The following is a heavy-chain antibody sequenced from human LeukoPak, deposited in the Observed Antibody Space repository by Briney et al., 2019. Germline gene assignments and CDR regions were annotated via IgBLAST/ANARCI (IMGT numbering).Heavy chain of an antibody. CDR2: IYYSGST. V-gene: IGHV4-30-4*02. J-gene: IGHJ5*02. D-gene: IGHD3-10*01. CDR3: ARVTLVRGGINWFDP. CDR1: GGSISSGDYY. Sequence: SETLSLTCTVSGGSISSGDYYWSWVRQPPGKGLEWLGYIYYSGSTYYNPSLKSRVTISVDTSKNHVSLKLSSVSAADTAVYYCARVTLVRGGINWFDPWGQGTLVTVSS.